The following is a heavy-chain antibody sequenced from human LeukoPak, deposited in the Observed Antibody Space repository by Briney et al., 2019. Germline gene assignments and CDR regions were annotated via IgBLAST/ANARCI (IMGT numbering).Heavy chain of an antibody. V-gene: IGHV1-18*01. CDR3: ARIPIPIVGASGVFDP. D-gene: IGHD1-26*01. Sequence: ASVKVSCKASGYTFTSYGISWVRQAPGQGLEWMGWISAYNGNTNYAQKLQGRVTMTTDTSTSTAYMELRSLRSDDTAVYYCARIPIPIVGASGVFDPWGQGTLVTVSS. J-gene: IGHJ5*02. CDR2: ISAYNGNT. CDR1: GYTFTSYG.